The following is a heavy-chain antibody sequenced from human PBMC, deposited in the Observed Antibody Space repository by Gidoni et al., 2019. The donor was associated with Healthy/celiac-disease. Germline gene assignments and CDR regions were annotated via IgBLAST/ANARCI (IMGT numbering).Heavy chain of an antibody. J-gene: IGHJ4*02. D-gene: IGHD2-15*01. CDR2: MNPNSGNT. Sequence: QVQLVQSGAEVKKPGASVKVSCKASGYTFTSYDINWVRQATGHGLEWMGWMNPNSGNTGYAQKFQGRVTMTRNTSISTAYMELSSLRSEDTAVYYCARSHGYCSGGSCYFPFDYWGQGTLVTVSS. CDR1: GYTFTSYD. V-gene: IGHV1-8*01. CDR3: ARSHGYCSGGSCYFPFDY.